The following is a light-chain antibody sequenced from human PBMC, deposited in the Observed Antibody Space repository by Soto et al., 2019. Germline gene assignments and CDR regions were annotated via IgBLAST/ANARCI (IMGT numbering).Light chain of an antibody. CDR2: DTS. V-gene: IGKV3-15*01. J-gene: IGKJ5*01. Sequence: EIVLTQSPATLSVSPGERATLSCRASQSVSIKLAWYQQRPGQATRLLIYDTSTRATGIPARFSGSGSGTEFTLTISSLQSEDFASYYCQQYNNWPPITFGQGTRLEIK. CDR3: QQYNNWPPIT. CDR1: QSVSIK.